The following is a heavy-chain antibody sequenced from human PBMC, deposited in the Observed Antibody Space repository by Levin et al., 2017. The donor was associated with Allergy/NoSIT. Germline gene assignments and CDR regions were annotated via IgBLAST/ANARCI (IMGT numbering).Heavy chain of an antibody. CDR1: GGTFSSYA. CDR3: ASRLPVATTNPTGWFDP. Sequence: AASVKVSCKASGGTFSSYAISWVRQAPGQGLEWMGGIIPIFGTANYAQKFQGRVTITADESTSTAYMELSSLRSEDTAVYYCASRLPVATTNPTGWFDPWGQGTLVTVSS. CDR2: IIPIFGTA. J-gene: IGHJ5*02. D-gene: IGHD4-17*01. V-gene: IGHV1-69*13.